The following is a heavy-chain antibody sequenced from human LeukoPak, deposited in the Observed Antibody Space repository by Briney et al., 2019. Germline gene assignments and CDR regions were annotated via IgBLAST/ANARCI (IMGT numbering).Heavy chain of an antibody. V-gene: IGHV3-23*01. Sequence: GGSLRLSCAASGFTFSSYSMNWVRQAPGKGLEWVSAISGSGGSTYYADSVKGRFTISGDNSKNTLYLQMNSLRAEDTAVYYCAKSPSGSYYSLYFDYWGQGTLVTVSS. CDR1: GFTFSSYS. CDR2: ISGSGGST. CDR3: AKSPSGSYYSLYFDY. D-gene: IGHD1-26*01. J-gene: IGHJ4*02.